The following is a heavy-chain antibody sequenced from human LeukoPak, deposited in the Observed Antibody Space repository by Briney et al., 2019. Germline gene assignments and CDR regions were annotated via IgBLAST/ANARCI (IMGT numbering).Heavy chain of an antibody. CDR2: IYSGGST. CDR3: ARGEAVGANLVY. CDR1: GFTVSSNY. D-gene: IGHD1-26*01. Sequence: GGSLRLSCAASGFTVSSNYMSRVRQAPGKGLEWVSVIYSGGSTYYADSVKGRFTISRDNSKNTLYLQMNSLRAEDTAVYYCARGEAVGANLVYWGQGTLVTVSS. V-gene: IGHV3-53*01. J-gene: IGHJ4*02.